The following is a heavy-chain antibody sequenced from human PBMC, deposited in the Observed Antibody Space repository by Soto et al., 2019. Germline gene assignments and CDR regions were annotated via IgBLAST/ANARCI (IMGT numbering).Heavy chain of an antibody. CDR1: GYTFTSYA. D-gene: IGHD2-8*01. CDR3: ARDEWWDIVPPTSRYYYGMDI. CDR2: INAGNGNT. J-gene: IGHJ6*04. V-gene: IGHV1-3*01. Sequence: ASVKVSCTASGYTFTSYAMHWVRQAPGQRLEWMGWINAGNGNTKYSQKFQGRVTITRDTSASTAYMELSSLRSEDTAVYYCARDEWWDIVPPTSRYYYGMDIWGKGTTVPVSP.